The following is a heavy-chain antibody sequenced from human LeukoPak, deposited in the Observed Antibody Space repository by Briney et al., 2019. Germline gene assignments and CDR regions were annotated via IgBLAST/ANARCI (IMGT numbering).Heavy chain of an antibody. CDR3: ARDTWDIVVVVAVFDP. Sequence: AASVKVSCKDSGYTFTGYYMHWGRQAPGQGLEWMGWINPNSGGTNYAQKFQGRVTMTRDTSISTAYMELSRLRSDDTAVYYCARDTWDIVVVVAVFDPWGQGTLVTVSS. CDR2: INPNSGGT. D-gene: IGHD2-15*01. V-gene: IGHV1-2*02. CDR1: GYTFTGYY. J-gene: IGHJ5*02.